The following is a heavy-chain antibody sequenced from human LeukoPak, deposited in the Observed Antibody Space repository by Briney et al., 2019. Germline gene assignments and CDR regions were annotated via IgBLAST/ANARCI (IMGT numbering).Heavy chain of an antibody. CDR1: GYTFTSYD. J-gene: IGHJ6*03. D-gene: IGHD6-13*01. Sequence: ASVKVSCKASGYTFTSYDINWVRQATGQGLEWMGWMNPNSGNTGYAQKFQGRVTITRNTSISTAYMELSSLRSEDTAVYYCARDEAAGNPIGDYYYYYYMDVWGKGTTVTVSS. CDR3: ARDEAAGNPIGDYYYYYYMDV. CDR2: MNPNSGNT. V-gene: IGHV1-8*03.